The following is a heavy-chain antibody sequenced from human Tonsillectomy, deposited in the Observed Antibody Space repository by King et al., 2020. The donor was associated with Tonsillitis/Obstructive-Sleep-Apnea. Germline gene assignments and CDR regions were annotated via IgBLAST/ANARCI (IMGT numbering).Heavy chain of an antibody. J-gene: IGHJ4*02. V-gene: IGHV3-30*04. CDR2: IAYDGRNK. D-gene: IGHD1-26*01. CDR3: ARLRAGATN. Sequence: VQLVESGGGVVQPERSLILSCEASGFTFSSYAMHWVRQAPGKGLEWVAVIAYDGRNKFYADSGKGRFTISRDNSKNTLYLQMNSLRVEDTSVYYCARLRAGATNWGQGTLVTVSS. CDR1: GFTFSSYA.